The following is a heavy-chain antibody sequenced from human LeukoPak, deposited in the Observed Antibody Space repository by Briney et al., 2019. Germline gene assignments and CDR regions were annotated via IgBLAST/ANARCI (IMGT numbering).Heavy chain of an antibody. CDR2: INHSGST. Sequence: SETLSLTCAVYGGSFSGYYWSWIRQPPGKGLEWIGEINHSGSTNYNPSLKSRVTISVDTSKNQFSPKLSSVTAADTAVYYCARGPYYDFWSGATFDYWGQGTLVTVSS. J-gene: IGHJ4*02. CDR3: ARGPYYDFWSGATFDY. CDR1: GGSFSGYY. V-gene: IGHV4-34*01. D-gene: IGHD3-3*01.